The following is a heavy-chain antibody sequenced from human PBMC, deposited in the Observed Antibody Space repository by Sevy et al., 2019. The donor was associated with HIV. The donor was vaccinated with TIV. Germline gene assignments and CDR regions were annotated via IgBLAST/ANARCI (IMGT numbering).Heavy chain of an antibody. J-gene: IGHJ4*02. CDR1: GFTFSSNS. Sequence: GGSLRLSCAASGFTFSSNSMNWVRQAPGKGLEWVSYISSSSSTIYYADSVKGRFTISRDNAKNSLYLQMNSLRAEDTAVYYCARDYGDYSVSGFDYWGQGTLVTVSS. V-gene: IGHV3-48*01. D-gene: IGHD4-17*01. CDR2: ISSSSSTI. CDR3: ARDYGDYSVSGFDY.